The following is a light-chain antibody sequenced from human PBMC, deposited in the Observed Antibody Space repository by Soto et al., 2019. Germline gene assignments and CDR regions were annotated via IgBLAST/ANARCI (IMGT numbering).Light chain of an antibody. Sequence: QSVLTQPPSASGTPGQRVTISCSGSSSNIGGNTVNWYQQLPGTAPKLLIYANNQRPSGVPDRFSGSKSGTSASLAISGLQSEDEADYYCAARDDSLNGSVVFGGGTKLTVL. V-gene: IGLV1-44*01. CDR1: SSNIGGNT. CDR3: AARDDSLNGSVV. CDR2: ANN. J-gene: IGLJ2*01.